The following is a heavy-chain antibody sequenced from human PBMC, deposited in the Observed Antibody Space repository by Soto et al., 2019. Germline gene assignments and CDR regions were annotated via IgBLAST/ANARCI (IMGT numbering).Heavy chain of an antibody. D-gene: IGHD3-22*01. CDR2: IYYSGST. Sequence: SETLSLTCTVSGGSISSYYWSWIRQPPGKGLEWIGYIYYSGSTNYNPSLKSRVTISVDTSKNQFSLKLSSVTAADTAVYYCARAYYYDAYGMDVWGQGTTVTAP. J-gene: IGHJ6*02. CDR1: GGSISSYY. CDR3: ARAYYYDAYGMDV. V-gene: IGHV4-59*01.